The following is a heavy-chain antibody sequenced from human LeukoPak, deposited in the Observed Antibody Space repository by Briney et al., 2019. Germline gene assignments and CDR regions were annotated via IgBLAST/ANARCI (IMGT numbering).Heavy chain of an antibody. D-gene: IGHD3-22*01. CDR3: ARGRGYYYDSSGYHYNNWFDP. CDR1: GYTFTSYD. J-gene: IGHJ5*02. CDR2: MNPNSGNT. V-gene: IGHV1-8*01. Sequence: ASVKVSCKASGYTFTSYDINWVRQATGQGLEWMGWMNPNSGNTGYAQKFQGRVTITRNTSISTAYMELSSLRSDDTAVYYCARGRGYYYDSSGYHYNNWFDPWGQGTLVTVSS.